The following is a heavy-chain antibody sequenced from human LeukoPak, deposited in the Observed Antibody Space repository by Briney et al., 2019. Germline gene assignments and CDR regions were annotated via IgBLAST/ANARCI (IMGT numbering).Heavy chain of an antibody. CDR1: GYTFTGYY. Sequence: ASVKVSRKASGYTFTGYYMHWVRQAPGQGPEWMGWINPNSGGTNYAQRFRDRVTMTRDTSISTAYMELSSLRSDDTAVYYCAWDLGAFTFDFDYWGQGTLVTVSS. J-gene: IGHJ4*02. CDR3: AWDLGAFTFDFDY. D-gene: IGHD3-16*01. CDR2: INPNSGGT. V-gene: IGHV1-2*02.